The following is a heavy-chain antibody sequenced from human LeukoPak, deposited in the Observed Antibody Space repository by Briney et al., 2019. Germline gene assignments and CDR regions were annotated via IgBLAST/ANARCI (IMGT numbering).Heavy chain of an antibody. CDR3: AREPLPEQLGYYYGMDV. CDR1: GFTFSSYS. CDR2: IRSSSSYI. D-gene: IGHD6-13*01. V-gene: IGHV3-21*01. J-gene: IGHJ6*02. Sequence: GGSLRLSCAASGFTFSSYSMNWVRQAPGKGLEWVSSIRSSSSYIYYADSVKGRFTISRDNAKNSLYLQMNSLRAEDTAVYYCAREPLPEQLGYYYGMDVWGQGTTVTVSS.